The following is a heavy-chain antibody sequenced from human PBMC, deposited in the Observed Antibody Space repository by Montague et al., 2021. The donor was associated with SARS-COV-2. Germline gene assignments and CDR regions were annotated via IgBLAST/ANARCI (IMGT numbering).Heavy chain of an antibody. J-gene: IGHJ6*02. V-gene: IGHV4-34*01. Sequence: SETRSLTCAVYGGSLSGYYWSWIRQPPGKGLEWIGEINHSGSTNXNPSLKSRVTISVDTSKNQFSLRLSSVTAADTAVYHCARGRGTALFRRVYFGMDVWGQGTTVTVSS. CDR3: ARGRGTALFRRVYFGMDV. CDR2: INHSGST. CDR1: GGSLSGYY. D-gene: IGHD1-1*01.